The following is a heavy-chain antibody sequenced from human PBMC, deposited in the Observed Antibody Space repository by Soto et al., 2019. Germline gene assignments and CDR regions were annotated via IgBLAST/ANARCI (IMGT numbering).Heavy chain of an antibody. CDR1: GDSISSDNYY. Sequence: QVQLRESGPGLVKPSQTLSLTCTVSGDSISSDNYYWSWIRQPPGKGLEWIGHIFYSGSTQYNPSLKSRVTISLDTSQNQFSLKLTSMTAADTAVYFCARGGGYPPPRFDYWGPGTLVSVSS. CDR2: IFYSGST. J-gene: IGHJ4*02. V-gene: IGHV4-30-4*01. CDR3: ARGGGYPPPRFDY. D-gene: IGHD3-16*02.